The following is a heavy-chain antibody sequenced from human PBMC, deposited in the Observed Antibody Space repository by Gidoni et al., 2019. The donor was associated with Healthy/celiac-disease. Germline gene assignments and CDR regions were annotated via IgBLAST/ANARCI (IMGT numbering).Heavy chain of an antibody. V-gene: IGHV1-69*01. J-gene: IGHJ5*02. CDR2: IIPIFGTA. CDR3: ARDRVHSQFDP. CDR1: VGTFSSYA. D-gene: IGHD1-1*01. Sequence: QVQLVQSGAEVKKPGSSLKVSCKASVGTFSSYAISWVRQAPVQGLECKGGIIPIFGTATYAQKFQCRVTIPADESTTTAYMELSSLRSEDTAVYYCARDRVHSQFDPCGQGTLVTVSS.